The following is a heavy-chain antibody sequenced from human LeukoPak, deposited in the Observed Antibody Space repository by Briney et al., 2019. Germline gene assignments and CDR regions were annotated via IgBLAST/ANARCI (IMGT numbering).Heavy chain of an antibody. D-gene: IGHD3-10*01. Sequence: ASVKVSCKASGYTFTSYDINWVRQATGQGLEWMGWMNPNSGNTGYAQKFQGRVTMTRNTSISTAYMELSSLRSEDTAVYYCAKGRDGSGSYYDWFDPWGQGTLVTVSS. CDR2: MNPNSGNT. CDR1: GYTFTSYD. CDR3: AKGRDGSGSYYDWFDP. J-gene: IGHJ5*02. V-gene: IGHV1-8*01.